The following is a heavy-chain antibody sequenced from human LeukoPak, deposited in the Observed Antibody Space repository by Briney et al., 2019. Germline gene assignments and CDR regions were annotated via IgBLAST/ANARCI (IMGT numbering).Heavy chain of an antibody. Sequence: GGSLRLSCAASGFTFSSYWMHWVRQAPGKGLVWVSRINSDGSSTSYADSVKGRFTISRDNAKNSLYLQMNSLRAEDTAVYYCARDRGYYKFDYWGQGTLVTVSS. CDR3: ARDRGYYKFDY. CDR1: GFTFSSYW. CDR2: INSDGSST. D-gene: IGHD3-22*01. V-gene: IGHV3-74*01. J-gene: IGHJ4*02.